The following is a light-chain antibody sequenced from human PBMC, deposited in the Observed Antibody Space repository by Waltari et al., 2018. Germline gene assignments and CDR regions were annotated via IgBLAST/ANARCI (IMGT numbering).Light chain of an antibody. CDR3: SSYRRSNTLV. V-gene: IGLV2-14*03. Sequence: QSALTQPASVSGSPGQSITISCTGTSSDVGAYNYVSWYQQHPGKAPKIMIYDVSNRPSGVSNRFSGSTSGNTASLTISGLQAEDEADYYCSSYRRSNTLVFGGGTKVTVL. CDR2: DVS. J-gene: IGLJ2*01. CDR1: SSDVGAYNY.